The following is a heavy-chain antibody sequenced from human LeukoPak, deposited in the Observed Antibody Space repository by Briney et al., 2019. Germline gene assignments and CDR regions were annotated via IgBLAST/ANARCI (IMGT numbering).Heavy chain of an antibody. CDR1: GFTFSTNV. Sequence: GGSLRLSCSVSGFTFSTNVMHWVRQAPGKGLVYVSAISSNGDNTYYADSVKGRFTISRDNSKNTLYLQMSSLRADDTAVYYCVRGTGYWGQGTLVTVSS. CDR3: VRGTGY. V-gene: IGHV3-64D*06. J-gene: IGHJ4*02. CDR2: ISSNGDNT.